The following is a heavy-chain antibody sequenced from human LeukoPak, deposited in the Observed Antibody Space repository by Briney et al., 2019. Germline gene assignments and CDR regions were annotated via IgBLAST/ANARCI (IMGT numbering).Heavy chain of an antibody. D-gene: IGHD6-13*01. CDR3: ARGGQQLTLDC. V-gene: IGHV3-21*01. CDR1: GFTFNTYN. J-gene: IGHJ4*02. CDR2: ISSSSSYI. Sequence: PGGSLRLSCAVSGFTFNTYNMNWVRQAPGKGLEWVSSISSSSSYIYYADSVKGRFTISRDNPKNSLYLQMSSLRAEDTAVYYCARGGQQLTLDCWDQGTLVTVSS.